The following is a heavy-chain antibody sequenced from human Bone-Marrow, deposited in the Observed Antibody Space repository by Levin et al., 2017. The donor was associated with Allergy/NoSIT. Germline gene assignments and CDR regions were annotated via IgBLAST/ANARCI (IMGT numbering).Heavy chain of an antibody. CDR3: AREGVYCSSTSCYVGDAEYFQH. D-gene: IGHD2-2*01. CDR1: GGSFSGYY. CDR2: IKHSGST. J-gene: IGHJ1*01. Sequence: SETLSLTCAVYGGSFSGYYWSWIRQPPGKGLEWIGEIKHSGSTNYNPSLKSRVTISVDTSKNQFSLKLSSVTAADTAVYYCAREGVYCSSTSCYVGDAEYFQHWGQGTLVTVSS. V-gene: IGHV4-34*01.